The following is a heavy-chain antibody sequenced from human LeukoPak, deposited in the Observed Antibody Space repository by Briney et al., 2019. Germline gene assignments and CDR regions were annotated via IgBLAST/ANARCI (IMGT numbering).Heavy chain of an antibody. CDR1: VFTFSRYW. CDR2: RKQDGSEK. CDR3: ARVKYDGCWSGYYPARYYFDY. J-gene: IGHJ4*02. Sequence: GGSLRLSCAASVFTFSRYWMSWVRQAPGKGLEWVANRKQDGSEKYYVDSVKGRFTISRYNAKNSLYLQMNSLRAEETAVYYCARVKYDGCWSGYYPARYYFDYWGQGTLVTVSS. V-gene: IGHV3-7*01. D-gene: IGHD3-3*01.